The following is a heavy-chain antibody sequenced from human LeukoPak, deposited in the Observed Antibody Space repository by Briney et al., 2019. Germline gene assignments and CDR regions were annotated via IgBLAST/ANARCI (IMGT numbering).Heavy chain of an antibody. D-gene: IGHD1-26*01. Sequence: ASVKVSCKASGYTFTGYYMHWVRQAPGQGLEWMGWINPNSGGTYYAQKFQGRVTMTRDTSISTAYMELSRLRSDDTAVYYCARDLFSGSYIFDYWGQGTLVTVSS. CDR3: ARDLFSGSYIFDY. CDR2: INPNSGGT. CDR1: GYTFTGYY. J-gene: IGHJ4*02. V-gene: IGHV1-2*02.